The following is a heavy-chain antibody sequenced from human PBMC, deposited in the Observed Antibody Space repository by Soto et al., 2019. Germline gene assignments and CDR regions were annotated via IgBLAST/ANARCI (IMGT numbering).Heavy chain of an antibody. CDR1: GYTFTSYG. CDR3: ARDEGDTAMATELYYYYYGMDV. D-gene: IGHD5-18*01. J-gene: IGHJ6*02. CDR2: ISAYNGNT. Sequence: ASVKVSCKASGYTFTSYGISWVRQAPGQGLEWMGWISAYNGNTNYAQKLQGRVTMTTDTSTSTAYMELRSLRSDDTAVYYCARDEGDTAMATELYYYYYGMDVWGQGTTVTVSS. V-gene: IGHV1-18*01.